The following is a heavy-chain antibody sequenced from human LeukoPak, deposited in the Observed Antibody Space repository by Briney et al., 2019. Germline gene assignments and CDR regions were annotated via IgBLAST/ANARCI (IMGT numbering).Heavy chain of an antibody. CDR3: AGYATTGTTNDY. V-gene: IGHV4-59*08. J-gene: IGHJ4*01. CDR2: IYYSGST. CDR1: GGSISTYY. Sequence: SETLPMTCTVSGGSISTYYWSWIRQPPGKGLEWIGFIYYSGSTNYNPSLKSRVTISVDTSKNQFSLKLSSVSAADTAVYYCAGYATTGTTNDYWGQGTMVTVSS. D-gene: IGHD4-11*01.